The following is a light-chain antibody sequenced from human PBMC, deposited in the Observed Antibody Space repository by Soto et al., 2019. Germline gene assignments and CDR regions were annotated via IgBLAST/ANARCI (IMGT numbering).Light chain of an antibody. J-gene: IGLJ1*01. CDR2: NNN. V-gene: IGLV1-40*01. CDR1: SSNIGAGYD. Sequence: QSVLTQPPSVSGAPGQRVTISCTGSSSNIGAGYDVHWYQRLPGTAPKVLIYNNNNRPSGVPDRFSGSKSGTSASLAITGLQAEDEDDYYCQPYDSSLSGAYVFGTGTKLTVL. CDR3: QPYDSSLSGAYV.